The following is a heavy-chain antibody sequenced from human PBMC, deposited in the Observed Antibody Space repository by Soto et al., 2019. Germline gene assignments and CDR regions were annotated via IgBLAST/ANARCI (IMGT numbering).Heavy chain of an antibody. Sequence: QAQLVQSGAEVKKPGASVKVSCKASGYTFTGYDINWVRQATGQGLEWMGWMKPNSGNTGYAQNFQGRVTMTRDNSITTAYMELTSLRDDATAVYYCAGKKVGTTGIDFWGQGTLVTVSS. D-gene: IGHD1-26*01. CDR3: AGKKVGTTGIDF. CDR2: MKPNSGNT. V-gene: IGHV1-8*01. CDR1: GYTFTGYD. J-gene: IGHJ4*02.